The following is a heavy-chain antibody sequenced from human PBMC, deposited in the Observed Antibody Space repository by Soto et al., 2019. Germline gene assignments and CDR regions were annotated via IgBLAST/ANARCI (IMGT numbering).Heavy chain of an antibody. Sequence: SGTLALTCPVSDDSLRSYYGTGIRPTPGEGLEWIGYIYYSGSTNYNPSLKSRVTISVDTSKNQFSLKLTSVTSAYTGVYCFASGVARIGPLVKGTLVTLSS. D-gene: IGHD5-12*01. CDR3: ASGVARIGP. CDR1: DDSLRSYY. CDR2: IYYSGST. V-gene: IGHV4-59*01. J-gene: IGHJ5*02.